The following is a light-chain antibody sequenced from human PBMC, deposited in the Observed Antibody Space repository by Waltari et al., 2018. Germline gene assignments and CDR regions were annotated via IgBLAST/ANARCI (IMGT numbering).Light chain of an antibody. CDR3: QQYNKWPPLFT. V-gene: IGKV3D-15*01. Sequence: EIVMTQSPATLSVSPGDRATLSCRASQSVSSNLAWYQQKPGQAPRLLIYGASTRATGIPARFSGSWSGTEFTLTISSLQSEDFAVYYCQQYNKWPPLFTFGPGTKVDIK. CDR1: QSVSSN. J-gene: IGKJ3*01. CDR2: GAS.